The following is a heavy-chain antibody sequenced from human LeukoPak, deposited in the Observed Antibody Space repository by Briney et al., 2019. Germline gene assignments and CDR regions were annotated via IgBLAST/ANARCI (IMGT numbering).Heavy chain of an antibody. J-gene: IGHJ4*02. Sequence: QASETLSLTCSVSDGSIRTYYWSWIRQSPGQGLEWIGNIYYRGDINYNPSLKSRVIISIDTSKNQFSLKVTPLTAADTAVYYCATNKDWAEADWGQGTLVIVSS. CDR3: ATNKDWAEAD. CDR1: DGSIRTYY. V-gene: IGHV4-59*03. D-gene: IGHD3/OR15-3a*01. CDR2: IYYRGDI.